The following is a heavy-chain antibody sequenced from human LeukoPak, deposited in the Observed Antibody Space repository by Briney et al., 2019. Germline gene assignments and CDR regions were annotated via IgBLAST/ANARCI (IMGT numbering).Heavy chain of an antibody. J-gene: IGHJ4*02. CDR2: IYYSGST. Sequence: PSETLSLTCTVSGGSISSGGYYWSWIRQHPGKGLEWIGYIYYSGSTYYNPSLKSRVTISVDTSKNQFSLKLSSVTAADTAVYYCARGLIVGATEKYYFDHWGQGTLVTVSS. V-gene: IGHV4-31*03. CDR1: GGSISSGGYY. D-gene: IGHD1-26*01. CDR3: ARGLIVGATEKYYFDH.